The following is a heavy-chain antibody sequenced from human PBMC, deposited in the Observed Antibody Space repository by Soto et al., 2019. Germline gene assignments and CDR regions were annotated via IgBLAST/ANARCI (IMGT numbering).Heavy chain of an antibody. Sequence: SETQSLTCPVSGGSISSYYWSWIRQPPGKGLEWIGYIYYSGSTNYNPSLKSRVTISVDTSKNQFSLKLSSVTAADTAVYYCARRYGYSFDYWGQGTLVTVPQ. V-gene: IGHV4-59*08. CDR1: GGSISSYY. J-gene: IGHJ4*02. CDR3: ARRYGYSFDY. D-gene: IGHD1-1*01. CDR2: IYYSGST.